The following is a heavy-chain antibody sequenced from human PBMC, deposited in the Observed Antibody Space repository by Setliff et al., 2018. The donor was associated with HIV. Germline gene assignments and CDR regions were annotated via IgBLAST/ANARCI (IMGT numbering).Heavy chain of an antibody. CDR1: GGSFTTYY. CDR3: ARGSYRGSGYFVRYFDS. CDR2: NNHGGST. J-gene: IGHJ4*02. Sequence: KTSETLSLTCAVYGGSFTTYYWSWIRQTPGKGLEWIGENNHGGSTNYNPSLKSRVTISVDRSKNQFFLKLTSVTAADTAVYYCARGSYRGSGYFVRYFDSWAQGMPVTVSS. D-gene: IGHD3-3*01. V-gene: IGHV4-34*01.